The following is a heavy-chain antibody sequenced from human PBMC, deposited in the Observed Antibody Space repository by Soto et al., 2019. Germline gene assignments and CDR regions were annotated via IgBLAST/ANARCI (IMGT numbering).Heavy chain of an antibody. CDR3: ARDVQPRDYGGKIDY. Sequence: GGSLRLSCAASGFTFSSYAMHWVRQAPGKGLEWVAVISYDGSNKYYADSVKGRFTISRDNSKNTLYLQMNSLRAEDMAVYYCARDVQPRDYGGKIDYWGQGTLVTVSS. D-gene: IGHD4-17*01. J-gene: IGHJ4*02. CDR1: GFTFSSYA. V-gene: IGHV3-30*04. CDR2: ISYDGSNK.